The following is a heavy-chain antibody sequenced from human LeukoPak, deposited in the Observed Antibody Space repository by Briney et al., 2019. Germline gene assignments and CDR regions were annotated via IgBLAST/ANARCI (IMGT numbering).Heavy chain of an antibody. V-gene: IGHV1-18*01. Sequence: ASVKVSCKASGYTFTSYGISWVRQAPGQGLEWMGWISAYNGNTNYAQKLQGRVTMATDTSTSTAYMELGSLRSDDTAVYYCARDEPVFGVVIRADAFDIWGQGTMVTVSS. D-gene: IGHD3-3*01. CDR1: GYTFTSYG. CDR2: ISAYNGNT. J-gene: IGHJ3*02. CDR3: ARDEPVFGVVIRADAFDI.